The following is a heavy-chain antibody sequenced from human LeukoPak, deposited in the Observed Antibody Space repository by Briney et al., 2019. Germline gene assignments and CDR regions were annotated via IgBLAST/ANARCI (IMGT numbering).Heavy chain of an antibody. J-gene: IGHJ5*02. CDR1: GGTFSSYA. D-gene: IGHD3-22*01. Sequence: GASVKVSCTASGGTFSSYAISWVRQAPGQGLEWMGGIIPIFGTANYAQKFQGRVTITADESTSTAYMELSSLRSEDTAVYYCARNRDPHYYDSSGYFSNWFDPWGQGTLVTVSS. CDR3: ARNRDPHYYDSSGYFSNWFDP. V-gene: IGHV1-69*13. CDR2: IIPIFGTA.